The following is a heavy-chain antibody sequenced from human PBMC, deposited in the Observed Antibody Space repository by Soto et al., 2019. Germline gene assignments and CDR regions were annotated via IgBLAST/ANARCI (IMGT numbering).Heavy chain of an antibody. J-gene: IGHJ3*02. CDR2: INPSGGST. CDR1: GYTFTSYY. V-gene: IGHV1-46*01. CDR3: AISHYGSGTYAFDI. D-gene: IGHD3-10*01. Sequence: QVQLVQSGAEVKKPGASVKVSCKASGYTFTSYYMHWVRQTPGQGLEWNGIINPSGGSTSNAQKCQGRVTMTRDTPTSTVYMELGSLRSEDTAVYYCAISHYGSGTYAFDIWGQGTMVPVSS.